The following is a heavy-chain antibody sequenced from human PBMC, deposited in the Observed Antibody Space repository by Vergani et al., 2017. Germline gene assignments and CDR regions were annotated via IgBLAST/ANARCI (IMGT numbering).Heavy chain of an antibody. CDR2: IGSSGTYI. V-gene: IGHV3-21*06. CDR1: GFTFSDFS. J-gene: IGHJ6*02. Sequence: EVQLVESGGGLVKPGGSLRLSCAASGFTFSDFSMSWVRQAPGKGLEWVAFIGSSGTYINYADSVKGRFIISRDNTNNSLFLQLSSLRAEDAAVYYCARDCTIGGCPDNYGMDVWGQGATVTVSS. D-gene: IGHD2-8*01. CDR3: ARDCTIGGCPDNYGMDV.